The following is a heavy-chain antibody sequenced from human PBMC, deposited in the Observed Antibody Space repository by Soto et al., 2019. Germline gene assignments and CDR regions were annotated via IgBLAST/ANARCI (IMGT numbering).Heavy chain of an antibody. Sequence: SVKVSCKASGGTFSSYAISWVRQAPGQGLEWMGGIIPIFGTANYAQKFQGRVTITADESTSTAYMELSSLRSEDTAVYYCARDSTSGSYLAGPFDIWGQGKMVTVSS. CDR1: GGTFSSYA. CDR3: ARDSTSGSYLAGPFDI. CDR2: IIPIFGTA. D-gene: IGHD1-26*01. J-gene: IGHJ3*02. V-gene: IGHV1-69*13.